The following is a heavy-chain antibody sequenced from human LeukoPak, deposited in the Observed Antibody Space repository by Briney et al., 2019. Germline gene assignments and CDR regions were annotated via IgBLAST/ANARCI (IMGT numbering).Heavy chain of an antibody. V-gene: IGHV3-43*02. CDR2: ISGDGGST. D-gene: IGHD3-22*01. CDR1: GFTFAAYA. J-gene: IGHJ3*02. CDR3: AKDQCWDYDSSGYSNDGFDI. Sequence: PGGPLRLSCTASGFTFAAYAMYWVRQAPGKGLEWVSLISGDGGSTYNADSVKGRFTISRDNSKISLYLQMNSLRTEETALYYCAKDQCWDYDSSGYSNDGFDIWGQGTMVTVSS.